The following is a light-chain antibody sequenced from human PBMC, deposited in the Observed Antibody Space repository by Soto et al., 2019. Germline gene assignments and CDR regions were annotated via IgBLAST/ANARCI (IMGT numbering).Light chain of an antibody. CDR1: QSVSSN. CDR2: GAS. CDR3: QQYNNWSWT. Sequence: EIAMTQSPATLSVSPGERATLSCRASQSVSSNLAWYQQKPGQAPRLLIYGASTRATGIPARFSGSGSGTEFTLTISSLQSEDFAVYYCQQYNNWSWTFGQGTKVEIK. V-gene: IGKV3-15*01. J-gene: IGKJ1*01.